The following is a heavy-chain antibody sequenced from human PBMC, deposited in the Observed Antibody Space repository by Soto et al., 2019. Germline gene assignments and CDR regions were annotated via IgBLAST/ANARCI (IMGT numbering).Heavy chain of an antibody. CDR2: ISYDGSNK. CDR3: AKTPNYYGSGTQLDY. D-gene: IGHD3-10*01. J-gene: IGHJ4*02. CDR1: GFTFSSYG. Sequence: GGSLRLSCAASGFTFSSYGMHWVRQAPGKGLEWVAVISYDGSNKYYADSVKGRFTISRDNSKNTLYLQMNSLRAEDTAVYYCAKTPNYYGSGTQLDYWGQGTLVTVSS. V-gene: IGHV3-30*18.